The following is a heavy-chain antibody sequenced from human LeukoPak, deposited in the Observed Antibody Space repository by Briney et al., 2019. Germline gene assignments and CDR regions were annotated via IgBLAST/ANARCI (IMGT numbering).Heavy chain of an antibody. V-gene: IGHV3-23*01. Sequence: GGSLRLSCAASGFTFSSYAMSWVRQAPRKGLDWVSAISGSGGITYYADSVKGRFTISKDNSKNTLFLQMNSLRAEDTAVYYCTKGAKPIERRLPIWSGYLFYMDVWGKGTTVTVSS. CDR1: GFTFSSYA. J-gene: IGHJ6*03. CDR3: TKGAKPIERRLPIWSGYLFYMDV. D-gene: IGHD3-3*01. CDR2: ISGSGGIT.